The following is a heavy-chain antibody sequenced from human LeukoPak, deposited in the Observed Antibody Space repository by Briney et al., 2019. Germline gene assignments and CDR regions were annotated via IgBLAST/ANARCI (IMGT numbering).Heavy chain of an antibody. Sequence: SETLSLTCNVPGGSITTSSFYWGWIRQTPGKGLEWIGTFYYTGDTNYNRSLKSRAPIAVDTSKNQFFLALSAVTAADTAVYYCVRAVGAVAGPGDWFDPWGPGTLVTVSS. CDR2: FYYTGDT. D-gene: IGHD6-19*01. CDR3: VRAVGAVAGPGDWFDP. V-gene: IGHV4-39*01. J-gene: IGHJ5*02. CDR1: GGSITTSSFY.